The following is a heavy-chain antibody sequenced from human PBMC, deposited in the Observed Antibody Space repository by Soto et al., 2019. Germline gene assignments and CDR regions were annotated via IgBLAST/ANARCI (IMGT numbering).Heavy chain of an antibody. D-gene: IGHD3-22*01. CDR3: ASSTYDSSDDAFDI. CDR1: GGTFSSYT. CDR2: IIPILGIA. Sequence: SVKVSCKASGGTFSSYTISWVRQAPGQGLEWMGRIIPILGIANYAQKFQGRVTITADKSTSTAYMELSSLRSDDTAVYYCASSTYDSSDDAFDIWGQGTMVTVSS. J-gene: IGHJ3*02. V-gene: IGHV1-69*02.